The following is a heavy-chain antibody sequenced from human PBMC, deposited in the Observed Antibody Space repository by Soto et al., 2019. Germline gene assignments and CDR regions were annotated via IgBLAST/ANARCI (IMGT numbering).Heavy chain of an antibody. Sequence: SETLSLTCSVSGGSISSYYWSWIRQPPGKGLEWIGYIFYSGRSGSTNYNPSLKSRVTISVDTSKNQFSLKLSSVTAANTAVYYCARTALGWFDPWGQGTLVTSPQ. CDR3: ARTALGWFDP. D-gene: IGHD2-21*02. V-gene: IGHV4-59*01. J-gene: IGHJ5*02. CDR2: IFYSGRSGST. CDR1: GGSISSYY.